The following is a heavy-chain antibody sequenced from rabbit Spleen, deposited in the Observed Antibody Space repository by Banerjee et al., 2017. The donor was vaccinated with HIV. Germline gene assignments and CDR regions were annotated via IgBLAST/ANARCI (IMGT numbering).Heavy chain of an antibody. V-gene: IGHV1S40*01. CDR3: ARDLAGVIGWNFNL. Sequence: QSLEESGGDLVKPGASLTLTCTASGVSFSISSYMCWVRQAPGKGLEWIACIDAGSSAFTYFATWAKGRFTISKTSSTTVTLQMTSLTAADTATYFCARDLAGVIGWNFNLWGPGTLVTVS. J-gene: IGHJ4*01. CDR2: IDAGSSAFT. CDR1: GVSFSISSY. D-gene: IGHD4-1*01.